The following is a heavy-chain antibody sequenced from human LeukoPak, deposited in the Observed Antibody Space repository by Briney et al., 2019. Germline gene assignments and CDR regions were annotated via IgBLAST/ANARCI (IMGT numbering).Heavy chain of an antibody. CDR1: GGSISGSSYY. V-gene: IGHV4-39*07. J-gene: IGHJ4*02. CDR2: IYYSGST. CDR3: ARYARGYRVVDY. Sequence: PSETLSLTCTVSGGSISGSSYYWGWIRQPPGKGLEWIGSIYYSGSTYYNPSLKSRVTISVDTSKNQFSLKLSSVTAADTAVYYCARYARGYRVVDYWGQGTLVTVSS. D-gene: IGHD5-12*01.